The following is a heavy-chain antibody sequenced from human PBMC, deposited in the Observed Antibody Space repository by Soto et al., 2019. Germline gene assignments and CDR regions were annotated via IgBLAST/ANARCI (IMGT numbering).Heavy chain of an antibody. Sequence: PGGSLRLSCAASGFTFSSYAMSWVRQAPGKGLEWVSAISGSGGSTYYADSVKGRFTISRDNSKNTLYLQMNSLRAEDTAVYYCAKVEGLVVVPAAIDYWGQGTLVTVSS. CDR2: ISGSGGST. CDR3: AKVEGLVVVPAAIDY. V-gene: IGHV3-23*01. J-gene: IGHJ4*02. D-gene: IGHD2-2*01. CDR1: GFTFSSYA.